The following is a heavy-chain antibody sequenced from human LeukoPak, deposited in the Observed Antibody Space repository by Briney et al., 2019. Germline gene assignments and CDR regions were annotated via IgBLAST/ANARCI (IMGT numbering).Heavy chain of an antibody. V-gene: IGHV4-4*07. Sequence: SETLAPTCTVSGGSISSYYWSWIRQPAGKGLEWIGRIYTSGSTNYNPSLKSRVTMSVDTSKNQFSLKLSSVTAADTAVYYCARESIAVAGTDYWGQGTLVTVSS. J-gene: IGHJ4*02. CDR3: ARESIAVAGTDY. D-gene: IGHD6-19*01. CDR2: IYTSGST. CDR1: GGSISSYY.